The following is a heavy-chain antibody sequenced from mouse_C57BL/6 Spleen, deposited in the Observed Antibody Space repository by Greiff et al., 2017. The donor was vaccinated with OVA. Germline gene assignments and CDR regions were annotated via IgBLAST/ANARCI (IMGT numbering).Heavy chain of an antibody. Sequence: EVKLVESGPGLVKPSQSLSLTCSVTGYSITSGYYWNWIRQFPGNKLEWMGYISYDGSNNYNPSLKNRISITRDTSKNQFFLKLNSVTTEDTATYYCARETPSYYFDYWGQGTTLTVSS. V-gene: IGHV3-6*01. CDR1: GYSITSGYY. CDR3: ARETPSYYFDY. J-gene: IGHJ2*01. CDR2: ISYDGSN.